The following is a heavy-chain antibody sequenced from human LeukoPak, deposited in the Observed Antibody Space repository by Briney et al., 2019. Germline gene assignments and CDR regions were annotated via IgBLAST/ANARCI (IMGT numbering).Heavy chain of an antibody. CDR2: INHSGST. D-gene: IGHD1-1*01. V-gene: IGHV4-34*01. J-gene: IGHJ6*03. Sequence: SETLSLTCAVYGGSFSGYYWSWIRKPPGKGLEWMGEINHSGSTNYNPSLRSRVTISVDTSKNQFSLKLSSVTAADTAVYYCASLKPTTGTTYYYYYMDVWGKGTTVTVSS. CDR3: ASLKPTTGTTYYYYYMDV. CDR1: GGSFSGYY.